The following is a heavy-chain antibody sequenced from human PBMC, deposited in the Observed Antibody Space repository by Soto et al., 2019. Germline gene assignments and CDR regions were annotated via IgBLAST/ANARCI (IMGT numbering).Heavy chain of an antibody. J-gene: IGHJ5*02. V-gene: IGHV4-59*02. CDR1: GCSVSSYY. Sequence: SETLSLTCTVSGCSVSSYYWSWIRQPPGKGLEWIGYMYYGGSTNYNPSLKSRVTISVDTSKNQFSLKLSSVTAADTAVYYCAKGRDWFDPWGQGTLVT. CDR3: AKGRDWFDP. CDR2: MYYGGST.